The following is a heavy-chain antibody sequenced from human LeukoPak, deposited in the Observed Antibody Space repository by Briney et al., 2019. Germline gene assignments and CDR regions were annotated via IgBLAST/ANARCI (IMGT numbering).Heavy chain of an antibody. CDR3: ARSGDTSMVVDY. D-gene: IGHD5-18*01. J-gene: IGHJ4*02. Sequence: GGSLRLSCAASGFTLSTYSMNWVRQAPGKGLEWVSSISSSGNYIYYADSVKGRFIISRDNAKNSLYLQMNSLRAEDTAVYYCARSGDTSMVVDYWGQGTLVTVSS. CDR1: GFTLSTYS. CDR2: ISSSGNYI. V-gene: IGHV3-21*01.